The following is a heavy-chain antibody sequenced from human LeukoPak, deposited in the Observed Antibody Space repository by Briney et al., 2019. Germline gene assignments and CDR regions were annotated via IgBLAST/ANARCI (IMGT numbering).Heavy chain of an antibody. CDR1: GYTFTDYY. CDR2: INPNSGGT. J-gene: IGHJ4*02. CDR3: AGLPRYNWNEPLDY. Sequence: ASVKDSCKASGYTFTDYYMHWVRQAPGQGLGWMGWINPNSGGTKYAQKFQGGVTMTRDTSISTAYMELSRLTYDDTAVYYCAGLPRYNWNEPLDYWGQGTLVTVSS. D-gene: IGHD1-20*01. V-gene: IGHV1-2*02.